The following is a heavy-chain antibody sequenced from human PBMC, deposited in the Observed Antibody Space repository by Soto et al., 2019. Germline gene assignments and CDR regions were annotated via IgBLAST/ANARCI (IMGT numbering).Heavy chain of an antibody. CDR2: IYYSGST. D-gene: IGHD3-3*01. CDR3: ARGPSRITIFGVSFDP. Sequence: SETLSLTCTVSGGSISSGDYYWSWIRQPPGKGLEWIGYIYYSGSTYYNPSLKSRVTISVDTSKNQFSLKLSSVTAADTAVYYCARGPSRITIFGVSFDPWGQGTLVTVSS. V-gene: IGHV4-30-4*01. CDR1: GGSISSGDYY. J-gene: IGHJ5*02.